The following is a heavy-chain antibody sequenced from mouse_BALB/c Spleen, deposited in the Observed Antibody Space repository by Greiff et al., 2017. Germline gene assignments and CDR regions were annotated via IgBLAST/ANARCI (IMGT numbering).Heavy chain of an antibody. V-gene: IGHV5-9-4*01. D-gene: IGHD2-2*01. Sequence: EVQRVESGGGLVKPGGSLKLSCAASGFTFSSYAMSWVRQSPEKRLEWVAEISSGGSYTYYPDTVTGRFTISRDNAKNTLYLEMSSLRSEDTAMYYCARVGYESSYYFDYWGQGTTLTVSS. J-gene: IGHJ2*01. CDR2: ISSGGSYT. CDR1: GFTFSSYA. CDR3: ARVGYESSYYFDY.